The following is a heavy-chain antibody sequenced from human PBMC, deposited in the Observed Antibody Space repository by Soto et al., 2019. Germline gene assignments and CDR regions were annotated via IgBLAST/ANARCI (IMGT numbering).Heavy chain of an antibody. V-gene: IGHV1-18*01. Sequence: ASVKVTCKASGYTFTRFGISWVRQAPGQGREWVGWMSAYNDTTNYAQKLQGRVPMPTDTSTSTAYMELRSLRSDDTAVYYCARDSGYDLGYFFDYWGQGTLVTVSS. CDR2: MSAYNDTT. CDR3: ARDSGYDLGYFFDY. CDR1: GYTFTRFG. D-gene: IGHD5-12*01. J-gene: IGHJ4*02.